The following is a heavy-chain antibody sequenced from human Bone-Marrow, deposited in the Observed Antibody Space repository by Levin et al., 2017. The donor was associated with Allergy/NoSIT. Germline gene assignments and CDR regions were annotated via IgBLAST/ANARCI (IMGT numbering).Heavy chain of an antibody. CDR1: GFTFSSYA. CDR3: ARSGLITTISSGCHGPFCYYYYGMDV. V-gene: IGHV3-30*04. J-gene: IGHJ6*02. Sequence: GGSLRLSCAASGFTFSSYAMHWVRQAPGKGLEWVAVISYDGSNKYYADSVKGRFTISRDNSKNTLYLQMNSLRAEDTAVYYCARSGLITTISSGCHGPFCYYYYGMDVWGQGTTVTVSS. CDR2: ISYDGSNK. D-gene: IGHD6-19*01.